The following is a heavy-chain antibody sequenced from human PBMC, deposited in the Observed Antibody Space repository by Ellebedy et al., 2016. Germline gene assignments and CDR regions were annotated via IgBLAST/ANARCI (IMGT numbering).Heavy chain of an antibody. CDR3: AKDLTPYYDFWSGSLTLVFDY. CDR2: IIASGDSI. J-gene: IGHJ4*02. V-gene: IGHV3-23*01. D-gene: IGHD3-3*01. Sequence: GGSLRLSXVTSGFDFKSFAMSWVRQAPGGGLEWVSNIIASGDSIHYADSVKGRFTISRDNSKNTLYLQLNSLRAEDTAVYYCAKDLTPYYDFWSGSLTLVFDYWGQGTLVTVSS. CDR1: GFDFKSFA.